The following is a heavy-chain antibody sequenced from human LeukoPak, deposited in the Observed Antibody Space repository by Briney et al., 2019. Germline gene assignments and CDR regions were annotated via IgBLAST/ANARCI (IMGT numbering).Heavy chain of an antibody. V-gene: IGHV5-51*01. CDR1: GYSFTSYW. Sequence: GESLKIPCKGSGYSFTSYWIGWVRQMPGKGLEWMGIIYPGDSDTRYSPSFQGQVTISADKSISTAYLQWSSLKASDTAMYYCARQEVRYGFAIDYWGQGTLVTVSS. J-gene: IGHJ4*02. D-gene: IGHD5-18*01. CDR2: IYPGDSDT. CDR3: ARQEVRYGFAIDY.